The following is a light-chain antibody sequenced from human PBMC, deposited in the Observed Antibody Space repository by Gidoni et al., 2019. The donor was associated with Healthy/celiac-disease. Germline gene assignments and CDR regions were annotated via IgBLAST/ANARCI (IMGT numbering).Light chain of an antibody. V-gene: IGKV3-15*01. CDR3: QQYNNWPSWT. CDR1: QSVSSN. Sequence: EIVMTQSPATLSVSPGERATLSCRASQSVSSNLACYQQKPGQAPRLLIYGASTRATGIPARFSGSWSGTEFTLTISSLQSEDYAVYYCQQYNNWPSWTFGQGTKVEIK. J-gene: IGKJ1*01. CDR2: GAS.